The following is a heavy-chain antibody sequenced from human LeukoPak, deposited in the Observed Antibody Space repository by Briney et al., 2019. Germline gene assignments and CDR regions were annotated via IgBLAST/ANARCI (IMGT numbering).Heavy chain of an antibody. CDR3: AKDSLWSGRDDSGG. D-gene: IGHD5-12*01. CDR1: GFTFSSYA. V-gene: IGHV3-23*01. Sequence: GGSLRLSCAASGFTFSSYAMSWVRQAPGKGLEWVSAISGSGGSTYHADSVKGRFTISRDNSKNKLYLQMNSLRAEDTAVYYCAKDSLWSGRDDSGGWGQGTLVTVSS. J-gene: IGHJ4*02. CDR2: ISGSGGST.